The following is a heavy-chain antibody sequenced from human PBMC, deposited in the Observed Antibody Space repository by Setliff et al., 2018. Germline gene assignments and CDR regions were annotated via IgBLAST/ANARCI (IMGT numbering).Heavy chain of an antibody. D-gene: IGHD3-3*01. J-gene: IGHJ4*02. Sequence: GESLKISCTASGFTFSSYAVSWVRQAPGKGLEWVSTIFGGDSSTYYADSVRGRFTISRDNSRSTLYLQMNSLRAEDTAIYYCAKAASPLFGILGVEYHFDSWGQGKLVTV. CDR2: IFGGDSST. CDR3: AKAASPLFGILGVEYHFDS. CDR1: GFTFSSYA. V-gene: IGHV3-23*03.